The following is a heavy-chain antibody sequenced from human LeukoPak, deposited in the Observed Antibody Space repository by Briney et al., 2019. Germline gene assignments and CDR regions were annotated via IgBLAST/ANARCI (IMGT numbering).Heavy chain of an antibody. CDR3: ARDRSVGVLPAPPFDF. CDR2: FYQGGNT. Sequence: PETLSLICTVSGGSINDRSYYWGCFRQFPGKGLEWIGTFYQGGNTFYNPSLRGRGTISIDTSKNQFSLKLTSVTAADTAVYYCARDRSVGVLPAPPFDFWGQGTLVTVSS. V-gene: IGHV4-39*07. J-gene: IGHJ4*02. D-gene: IGHD6-6*01. CDR1: GGSINDRSYY.